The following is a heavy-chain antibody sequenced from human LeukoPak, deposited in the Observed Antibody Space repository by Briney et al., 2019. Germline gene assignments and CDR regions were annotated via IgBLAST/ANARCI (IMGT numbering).Heavy chain of an antibody. CDR2: IYSGGST. V-gene: IGHV3-53*01. CDR3: ARERSYYGSGSYPPPRYFDY. CDR1: GFTVSSNY. Sequence: GGSLRLSCAASGFTVSSNYMSWVRQAPGKGLEWVSVIYSGGSTYYADSVKGRFTISRDNSKNTLYLQMNSLRAEDTAVYYCARERSYYGSGSYPPPRYFDYWGQGTLVTVSS. J-gene: IGHJ4*02. D-gene: IGHD3-10*01.